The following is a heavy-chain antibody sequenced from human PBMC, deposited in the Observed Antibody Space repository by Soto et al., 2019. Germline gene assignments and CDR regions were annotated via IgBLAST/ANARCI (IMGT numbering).Heavy chain of an antibody. Sequence: GGSLRLSCAASGFIFENFGISWVRQAPGKGLEWISSISGSGFKKYYADSVKGRFTISRDNSKSTVYLELNNLSAEDTAVYHCAKNQGVELVPLATVDWFDPWGQGSVVTVSS. CDR2: ISGSGFKK. V-gene: IGHV3-23*01. CDR3: AKNQGVELVPLATVDWFDP. CDR1: GFIFENFG. D-gene: IGHD1-26*01. J-gene: IGHJ5*02.